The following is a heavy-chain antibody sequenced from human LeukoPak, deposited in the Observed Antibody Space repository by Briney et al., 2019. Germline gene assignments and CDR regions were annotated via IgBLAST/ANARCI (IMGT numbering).Heavy chain of an antibody. Sequence: PSQTLSLTCTVSGGSISSGDYYWSWIRQPPGMGLEWIGYIYYSGSTYYNPSLKSRVTISVDTSKNQFSLKLSSVTAADTAVYYCARTHGGSSWYHHFDYWGQGTLVTVSS. CDR3: ARTHGGSSWYHHFDY. CDR1: GGSISSGDYY. J-gene: IGHJ4*02. D-gene: IGHD6-13*01. V-gene: IGHV4-30-4*01. CDR2: IYYSGST.